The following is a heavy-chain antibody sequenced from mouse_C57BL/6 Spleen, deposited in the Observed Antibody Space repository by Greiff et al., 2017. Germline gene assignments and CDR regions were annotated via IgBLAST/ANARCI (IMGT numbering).Heavy chain of an antibody. CDR2: IDPSDSYT. CDR1: GYTFTSYW. CDR3: ARRGATVRYFDV. V-gene: IGHV1-69*01. J-gene: IGHJ1*03. D-gene: IGHD1-1*01. Sequence: VQLQQPGAELVMPGASVKLSCKASGYTFTSYWMHWVKQRPGQDLEWIGEIDPSDSYTNYNQKFKVKSTLTVDKSSSTAYMQLSSLTSEDSAVYYCARRGATVRYFDVWGTGTTVTVSS.